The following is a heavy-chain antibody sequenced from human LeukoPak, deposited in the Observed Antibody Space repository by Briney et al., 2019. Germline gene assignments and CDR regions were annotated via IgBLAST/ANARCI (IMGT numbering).Heavy chain of an antibody. D-gene: IGHD1-26*01. CDR2: IYYSGST. CDR3: ARGGSYRYFDY. J-gene: IGHJ4*02. CDR1: GGSISSYY. Sequence: SETLSLTCTVSGGSISSYYWSWIRQPPGKGLEWIEYIYYSGSTNYNPSLKSRVTISVDTSKNQFSLKLSSVTAADTAVYYCARGGSYRYFDYWGQGTLVTVSS. V-gene: IGHV4-59*01.